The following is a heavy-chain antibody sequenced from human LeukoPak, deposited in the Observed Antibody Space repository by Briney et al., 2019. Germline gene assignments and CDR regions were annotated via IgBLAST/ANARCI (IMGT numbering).Heavy chain of an antibody. D-gene: IGHD6-13*01. CDR1: GYTFTSYD. V-gene: IGHV1-18*01. CDR2: ISAYNGNT. CDR3: ARVGGHRSYSSSWLGIDYYYYMDV. Sequence: GASVKVSCKASGYTFTSYDINWVRQATGQGLEWMGWISAYNGNTNYAQKLQGRVTMTTDTSTSTAYMELRCLRSDDTAVYYCARVGGHRSYSSSWLGIDYYYYMDVWGKGTTVTVSS. J-gene: IGHJ6*03.